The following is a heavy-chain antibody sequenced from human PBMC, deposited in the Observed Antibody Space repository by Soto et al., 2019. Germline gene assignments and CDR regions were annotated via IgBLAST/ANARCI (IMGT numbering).Heavy chain of an antibody. CDR3: ARHVLVPAAIGGMDV. CDR2: IYYSGST. D-gene: IGHD2-2*02. V-gene: IGHV4-59*08. J-gene: IGHJ6*02. CDR1: GGSISSYY. Sequence: PSETLSLTCTVVGGSISSYYWSWIRQPPGKGLEWIGYIYYSGSTNYNPSLKSRVTISVDTSKNQFSLKLSSVTAADTAVYYCARHVLVPAAIGGMDVWGQGTTVTVSS.